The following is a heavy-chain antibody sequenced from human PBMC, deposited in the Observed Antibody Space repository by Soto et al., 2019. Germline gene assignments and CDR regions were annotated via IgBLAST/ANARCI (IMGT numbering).Heavy chain of an antibody. J-gene: IGHJ4*02. CDR2: TDPRDSQP. CDR3: ARQIYDSDTGPNFQYYFDS. V-gene: IGHV5-10-1*01. D-gene: IGHD3-22*01. Sequence: GGSPHICCESCCSSSYGCWVTWRRPNPVKDLVGMWQTDPRDSQPHYSPSFRGHVTISVTTSITTVFLQWSSLRASDTAMYYCARQIYDSDTGPNFQYYFDSWGQGTPVTVS. CDR1: CSSSYGCW.